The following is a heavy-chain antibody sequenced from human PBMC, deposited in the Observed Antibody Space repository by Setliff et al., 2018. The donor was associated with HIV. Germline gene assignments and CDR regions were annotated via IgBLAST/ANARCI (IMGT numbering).Heavy chain of an antibody. CDR2: IYSSGST. Sequence: PSETLSLTCTVSGGSISNSNYFWGWIRQPPGKGLEWIGRIYSSGSTYYQPSLQGRVSMSIDSPKNPFSLSLRYVTAADTAVYYCARSFSGRYFWSGYYTGPDPKGENAFDIWGQGTMVTV. CDR3: ARSFSGRYFWSGYYTGPDPKGENAFDI. V-gene: IGHV4-39*02. CDR1: GGSISNSNYF. D-gene: IGHD3-3*01. J-gene: IGHJ3*02.